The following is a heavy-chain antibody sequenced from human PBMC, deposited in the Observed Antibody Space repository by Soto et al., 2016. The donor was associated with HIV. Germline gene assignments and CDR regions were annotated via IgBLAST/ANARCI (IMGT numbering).Heavy chain of an antibody. Sequence: QEHLVESGGGLVKPGGSLRLSCAASGFTFSDHYLSWIRQAPGKGLEWVSYIGSSGLYTNYADSVKGRFTISRDNAKNSLYLQMDSLRAEDTAVYYCARDLSRGRLANYFNGMDVWGQGTTVTVSS. J-gene: IGHJ6*02. V-gene: IGHV3-11*05. CDR1: GFTFSDHY. CDR3: ARDLSRGRLANYFNGMDV. D-gene: IGHD3-10*01. CDR2: IGSSGLYT.